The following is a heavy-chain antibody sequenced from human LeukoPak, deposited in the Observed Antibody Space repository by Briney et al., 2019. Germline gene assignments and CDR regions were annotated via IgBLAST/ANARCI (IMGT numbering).Heavy chain of an antibody. V-gene: IGHV3-23*01. CDR2: ISGSGDST. CDR1: GFTFRSYA. J-gene: IGHJ6*03. Sequence: GGSLRLSCAASGFTFRSYAMSWVRQAPGKGLEWVSVISGSGDSTYYADSVKGRFTISRDNSKNTLYLQMNSLRAEDTAVYYCARGGDFWSGYSRGYYMDVWGKGTTVTVSS. D-gene: IGHD3-3*01. CDR3: ARGGDFWSGYSRGYYMDV.